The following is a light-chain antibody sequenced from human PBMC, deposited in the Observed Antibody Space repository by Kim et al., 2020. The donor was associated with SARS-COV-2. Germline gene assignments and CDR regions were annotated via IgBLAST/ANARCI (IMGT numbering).Light chain of an antibody. CDR3: SSRDTTNNHVV. CDR2: GKN. V-gene: IGLV3-19*01. CDR1: SLKTSD. J-gene: IGLJ3*02. Sequence: GQTVKLTCQGDSLKTSDATWYQQKPGQAPVLVIYGKNNRPSGIPDRFSGSSSANTASLTITGAQAEDEADYYCSSRDTTNNHVVFGGGTQLTVL.